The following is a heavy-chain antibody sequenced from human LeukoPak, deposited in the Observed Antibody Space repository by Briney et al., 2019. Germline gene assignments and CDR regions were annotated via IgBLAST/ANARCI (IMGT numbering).Heavy chain of an antibody. V-gene: IGHV1-46*01. CDR2: INPSGGSI. J-gene: IGHJ6*03. D-gene: IGHD4-17*01. CDR1: GYTFTGYY. Sequence: ASAKVSCKASGYTFTGYYMHWVRQAPGQGLEWMGIINPSGGSISYAQKFQGRVTMTRDMSTSTVYMELSSLRSEDTAVYYCARDNPTVTRYYYYYMDVWGKGTTVTVSS. CDR3: ARDNPTVTRYYYYYMDV.